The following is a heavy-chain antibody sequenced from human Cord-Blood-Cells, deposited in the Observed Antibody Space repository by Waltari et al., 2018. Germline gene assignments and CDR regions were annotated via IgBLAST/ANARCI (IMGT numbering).Heavy chain of an antibody. J-gene: IGHJ4*02. D-gene: IGHD7-27*01. V-gene: IGHV4-34*01. CDR3: ARHPPLTGFDY. Sequence: HVQLQQRGAGLMKPSDTLLLTCAVYGWSLSVDHWSWIRQPPGKGLEWIGESNHSGSTNYNPSLKSRVTISVDTSKNQFSRKLSSVTAADTAVYYCARHPPLTGFDYWGQGTLVTVSS. CDR1: GWSLSVDH. CDR2: SNHSGST.